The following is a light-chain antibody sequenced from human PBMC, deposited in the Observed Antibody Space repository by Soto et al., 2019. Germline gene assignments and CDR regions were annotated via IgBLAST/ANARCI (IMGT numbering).Light chain of an antibody. CDR1: QGISSY. CDR2: ASS. Sequence: DIQLTQSPSFLSASVGDRVTITCRASQGISSYLAWYQQTPGKAPKLLTYASSILQSGVPSRFSGSGSGTEFTLTISSLQPEDFATYYCQQLNTFPVTFGQGTRLAI. V-gene: IGKV1-9*01. J-gene: IGKJ5*01. CDR3: QQLNTFPVT.